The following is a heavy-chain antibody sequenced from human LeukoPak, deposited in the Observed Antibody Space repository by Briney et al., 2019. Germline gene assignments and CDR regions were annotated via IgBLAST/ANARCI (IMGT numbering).Heavy chain of an antibody. D-gene: IGHD3-22*01. Sequence: GASVNVSCKASGYTFTGYYMHWVRQAPGQGLEWMGWINPNSGGTNYAQKFQGRVTMTRDTSISTAYMELSRLRSDDTAVYYCARDLYYYDSSGEYNWFDPWGQGTLVTVSS. CDR1: GYTFTGYY. CDR2: INPNSGGT. CDR3: ARDLYYYDSSGEYNWFDP. V-gene: IGHV1-2*02. J-gene: IGHJ5*02.